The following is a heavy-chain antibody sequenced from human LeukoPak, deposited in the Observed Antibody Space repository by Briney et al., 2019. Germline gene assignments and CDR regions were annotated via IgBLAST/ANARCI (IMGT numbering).Heavy chain of an antibody. CDR2: IHYSGST. V-gene: IGHV4-59*01. Sequence: ASETLSLTCTVSGGSISSYYWSWIRQPPGKGLEWIGYIHYSGSTNYNPSLKSRVTISVDTSKNQFSLKLSSVTAADTAVYYCARARFYYGFDPWGQGTLVTVSS. CDR1: GGSISSYY. J-gene: IGHJ5*02. CDR3: ARARFYYGFDP. D-gene: IGHD3-10*01.